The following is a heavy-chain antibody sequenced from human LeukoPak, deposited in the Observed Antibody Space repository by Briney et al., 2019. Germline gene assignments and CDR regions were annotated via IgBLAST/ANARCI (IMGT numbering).Heavy chain of an antibody. J-gene: IGHJ4*02. CDR3: ARHFRSFPDY. CDR1: GDSIRSYY. CDR2: IYYSGTT. V-gene: IGHV4-59*08. D-gene: IGHD3-16*02. Sequence: SETLSLTCTFSGDSIRSYYWSWIRQPPGKGLEWLGYIYYSGTTNYNPSLKSRLTMSLDTSKKHLSLRLTSVSAADTAVYYCARHFRSFPDYWGQGTLVTVSS.